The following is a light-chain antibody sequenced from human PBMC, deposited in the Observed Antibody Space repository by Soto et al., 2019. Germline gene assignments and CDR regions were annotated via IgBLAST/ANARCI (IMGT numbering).Light chain of an antibody. J-gene: IGKJ1*01. V-gene: IGKV3-20*01. CDR1: QSVSSSH. CDR2: AAS. CDR3: QQYGTSPQGT. Sequence: EIVLTQSPGTLSLSPGERATLSCRASQSVSSSHLAWYQQKPGQAPRLLISAASTRATGIPDRFSGSGSGTDFTLTIRRLEPEDFAVYYCQQYGTSPQGTFGQGTKVEI.